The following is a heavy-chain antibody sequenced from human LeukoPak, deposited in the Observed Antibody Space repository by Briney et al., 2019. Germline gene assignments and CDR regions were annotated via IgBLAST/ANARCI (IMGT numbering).Heavy chain of an antibody. CDR1: GGSISSGGYS. D-gene: IGHD4-11*01. V-gene: IGHV4-30-2*01. Sequence: PSETLSLTCAVSGGSISSGGYSWSWIRQPPGKGLEWIGYIYHSGSTYYNPSLKSRVTISVDRSKNQFSLGLSSVTAADTAVYYCARVAEMNYSLDYWGQGTLVTVSS. J-gene: IGHJ4*02. CDR3: ARVAEMNYSLDY. CDR2: IYHSGST.